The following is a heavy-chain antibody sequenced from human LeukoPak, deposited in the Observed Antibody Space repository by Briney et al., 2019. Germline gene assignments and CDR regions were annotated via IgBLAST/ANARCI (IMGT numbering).Heavy chain of an antibody. D-gene: IGHD3-10*01. CDR3: ARDYREGVRGVIMYGMDV. CDR1: GGSISSGGYY. V-gene: IGHV4-31*03. Sequence: SETLSLTCTVSGGSISSGGYYWSWIRQHPGKGLEWIGYIYYSGSTYYNPSLKSRVTVSVDKSKNQFSLKLSSVTAADTAVYYCARDYREGVRGVIMYGMDVWGQGTTVTVSS. J-gene: IGHJ6*02. CDR2: IYYSGST.